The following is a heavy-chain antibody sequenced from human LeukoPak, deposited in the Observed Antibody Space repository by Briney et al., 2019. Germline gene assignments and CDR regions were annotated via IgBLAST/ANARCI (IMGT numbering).Heavy chain of an antibody. D-gene: IGHD3-10*01. J-gene: IGHJ5*02. CDR1: GGSFSGYY. CDR3: ARGRPSYGSGSYHRLNYWFDP. Sequence: SETLSLTCAVYGGSFSGYYWSWIRQPPGKGLEWIGEINHSGSTNYNPSLKSRVTISVDTSKNQFSLKLSSVTAADTAVYYCARGRPSYGSGSYHRLNYWFDPWGQGTLVTVSS. CDR2: INHSGST. V-gene: IGHV4-34*01.